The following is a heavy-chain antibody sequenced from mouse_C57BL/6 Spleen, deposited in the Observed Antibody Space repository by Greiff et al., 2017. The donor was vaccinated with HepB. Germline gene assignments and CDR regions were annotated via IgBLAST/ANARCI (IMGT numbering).Heavy chain of an antibody. CDR1: GFTFSSYG. D-gene: IGHD2-2*01. CDR2: ISSGGSYT. CDR3: ARRGTMVTTDGFAY. V-gene: IGHV5-6*01. J-gene: IGHJ3*01. Sequence: EVQVVESGGDLVKPGGSLKLSCAASGFTFSSYGMSWVRQTPDKRLEWVATISSGGSYTYYPDSVKGRFTISRDNAKNTLHLQMSSLKSEDTAMYYCARRGTMVTTDGFAYWGQGTLVTVSA.